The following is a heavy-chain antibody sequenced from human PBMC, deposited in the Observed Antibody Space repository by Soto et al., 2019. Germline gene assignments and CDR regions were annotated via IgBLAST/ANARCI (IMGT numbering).Heavy chain of an antibody. V-gene: IGHV4-31*03. J-gene: IGHJ5*02. Sequence: QVQLQESGPGLVKPSQTLSLTCTVSGGSISSGGYYWSWIRQHPGKGLEWIGYIYYSGSTYYNPSLKSRVTLSVDTSKNQFSLKLSSVTAADTAVYYCARGIMTTVTGENWFDPWGQGTLVTVSS. CDR2: IYYSGST. D-gene: IGHD4-17*01. CDR3: ARGIMTTVTGENWFDP. CDR1: GGSISSGGYY.